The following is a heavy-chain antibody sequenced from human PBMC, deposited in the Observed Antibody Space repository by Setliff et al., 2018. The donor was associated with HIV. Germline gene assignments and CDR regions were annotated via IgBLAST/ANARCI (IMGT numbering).Heavy chain of an antibody. CDR1: GDSVSSTSGA. J-gene: IGHJ4*02. D-gene: IGHD3-9*01. CDR3: AGGTWFDGLDS. Sequence: PSQTLSLTCVISGDSVSSTSGAWTWIRQSPSGGLEWLGRTYYRSEWKNDYAVSLKSRITVNADTSKNQFSLHLKSVTPEGSAVYYCAGGTWFDGLDSWSQGSLVTVS. CDR2: TYYRSEWKN. V-gene: IGHV6-1*01.